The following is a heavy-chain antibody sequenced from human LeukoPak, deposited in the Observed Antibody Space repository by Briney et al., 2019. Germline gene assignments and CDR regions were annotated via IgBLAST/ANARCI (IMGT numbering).Heavy chain of an antibody. J-gene: IGHJ4*02. V-gene: IGHV5-51*03. D-gene: IGHD2-15*01. Sequence: GESLKISCKGSGYSFTNYWIGWVRQMPGKGLEWMGIIYPGDSDTRYSASFQGQVTISADKSIRTAYLQWSSLKASDTAMYYCARRDQNCSGGSCYPYYFDYWGQGTLVTVSS. CDR2: IYPGDSDT. CDR1: GYSFTNYW. CDR3: ARRDQNCSGGSCYPYYFDY.